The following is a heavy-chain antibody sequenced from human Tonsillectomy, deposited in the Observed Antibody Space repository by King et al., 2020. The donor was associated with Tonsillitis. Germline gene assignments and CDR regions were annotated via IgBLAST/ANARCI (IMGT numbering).Heavy chain of an antibody. CDR3: AKDLESSIAAVVLSVGWFDP. J-gene: IGHJ5*02. V-gene: IGHV3-30*18. D-gene: IGHD6-13*01. CDR2: ISYDGTYK. CDR1: GFTFSTFG. Sequence: VQLVESGGGVVQPGRSLRLTCATSGFTFSTFGMHWVRQAPGKGLEWVAVISYDGTYKYYGASVNGRFTISRDNSKNTLYLQMNSLRAEDTALYYCAKDLESSIAAVVLSVGWFDPWGQGTLVTVSS.